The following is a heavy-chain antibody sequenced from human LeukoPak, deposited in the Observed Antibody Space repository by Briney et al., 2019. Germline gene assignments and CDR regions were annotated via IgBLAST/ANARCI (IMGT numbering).Heavy chain of an antibody. CDR2: ISYRGNT. Sequence: SETLSLTCTVSGGSISSYYWSWIRQPPGKGLEWIGYISYRGNTNYNPSLKSRVTISVDTSKNQFSLQLNSVTPEDTAVYYCARERASSGWYNWFDPWGQGTLVTVSS. D-gene: IGHD6-19*01. V-gene: IGHV4-59*12. CDR1: GGSISSYY. J-gene: IGHJ5*02. CDR3: ARERASSGWYNWFDP.